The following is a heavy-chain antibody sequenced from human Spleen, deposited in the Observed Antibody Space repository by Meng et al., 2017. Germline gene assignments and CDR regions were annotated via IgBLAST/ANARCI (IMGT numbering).Heavy chain of an antibody. V-gene: IGHV4-59*01. CDR3: ARGGSKMDY. CDR2: INYSGST. D-gene: IGHD3-16*01. CDR1: GGSISGYY. Sequence: SETLSLTCTVSGGSISGYYWSWIRQPPGKGLEWLAFINYSGSTNYNPSLKSRVTISVDTSMNQFSLRLSSVSDADTAVYYCARGGSKMDYWGQGSLVTVSS. J-gene: IGHJ4*02.